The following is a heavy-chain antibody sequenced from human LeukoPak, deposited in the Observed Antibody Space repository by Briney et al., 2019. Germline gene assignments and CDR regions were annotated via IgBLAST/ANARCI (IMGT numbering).Heavy chain of an antibody. D-gene: IGHD3-10*01. V-gene: IGHV4-61*02. J-gene: IGHJ4*02. CDR3: ARQIWFGESRPFDY. Sequence: SETLSLTCTVSGGSISCGSYYWSWIRQPAGKGLEWIGRIYTSGSTNYNPSLKSRVTISVDTSKNQFSLKLSSVTAADTAVYYCARQIWFGESRPFDYWGQGTLVTVSS. CDR2: IYTSGST. CDR1: GGSISCGSYY.